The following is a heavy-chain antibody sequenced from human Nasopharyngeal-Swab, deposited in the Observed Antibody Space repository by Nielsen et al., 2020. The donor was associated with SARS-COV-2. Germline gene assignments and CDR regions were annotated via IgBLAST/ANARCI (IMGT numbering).Heavy chain of an antibody. Sequence: ASVKVSCKASGYTFTSYGISWVRQVPGQGLEWMGWISAYNGNTNYAQKLQGRVTMTTDTSTSTAYMELRSLRSDDTAVYYCASPATVVTLDAFDIWGQGTMVTVSS. CDR1: GYTFTSYG. D-gene: IGHD4-23*01. CDR2: ISAYNGNT. V-gene: IGHV1-18*01. J-gene: IGHJ3*02. CDR3: ASPATVVTLDAFDI.